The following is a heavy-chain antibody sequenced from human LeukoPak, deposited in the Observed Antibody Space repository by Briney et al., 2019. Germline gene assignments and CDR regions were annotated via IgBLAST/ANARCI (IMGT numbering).Heavy chain of an antibody. V-gene: IGHV3-48*03. CDR1: GFTFSSYE. CDR2: ISSSGSTI. Sequence: VGSLRLSCAASGFTFSSYEMNWVRQAPGKGLEWVSYISSSGSTIYYADSVKGRFTISRDNAKNSLYLQMNSLRAEDTAVYYCARITVTTSFWGQGTLVTVSS. CDR3: ARITVTTSF. J-gene: IGHJ4*02. D-gene: IGHD4-17*01.